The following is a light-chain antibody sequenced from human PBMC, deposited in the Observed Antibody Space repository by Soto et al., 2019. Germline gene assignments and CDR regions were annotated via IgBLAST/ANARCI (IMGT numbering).Light chain of an antibody. CDR3: AALDESLSGLYV. J-gene: IGLJ1*01. CDR2: RNN. Sequence: QSVLTQPPSASGTPGQRVTISCSGSSSNIGSNYVYWYQQLPGTAPKLLIYRNNQRPSGVPDRFSGSKSGTSASLAISGLQSEDEADYYCAALDESLSGLYVFGTGTKLTVL. CDR1: SSNIGSNY. V-gene: IGLV1-47*01.